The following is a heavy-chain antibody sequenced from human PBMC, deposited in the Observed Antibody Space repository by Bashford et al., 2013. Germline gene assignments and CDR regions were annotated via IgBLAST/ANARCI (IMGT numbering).Heavy chain of an antibody. CDR1: GYTFSSYG. D-gene: IGHD2-2*01. V-gene: IGHV1-18*01. Sequence: PSVKVSCKASGYTFSSYGISWVRQAPGQGLEWMGWISAYNGKTNYAQKLQGRVTMTTDTSTSTAFMELRSLRSDDTAVYYCARDTRADIVLLPAALGSDAFDIWGQGTMVTVSS. CDR3: ARDTRADIVLLPAALGSDAFDI. CDR2: ISAYNGKT. J-gene: IGHJ3*02.